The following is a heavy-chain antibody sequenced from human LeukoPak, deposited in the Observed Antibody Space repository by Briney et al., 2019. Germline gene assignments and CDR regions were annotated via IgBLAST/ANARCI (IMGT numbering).Heavy chain of an antibody. Sequence: GGSLRLSCAASGFTFSSYSMNWVRQAPGKGLEWVSFISSSTSYISYADSVKGRFTISRDNAKSSLWLQMNSLRAEDTAVYYCARVTNGGFDIWGQGTMVTVSS. V-gene: IGHV3-21*01. CDR3: ARVTNGGFDI. CDR1: GFTFSSYS. D-gene: IGHD7-27*01. CDR2: ISSSTSYI. J-gene: IGHJ3*02.